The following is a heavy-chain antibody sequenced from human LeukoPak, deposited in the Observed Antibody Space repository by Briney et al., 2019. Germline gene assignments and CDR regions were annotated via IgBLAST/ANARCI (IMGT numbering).Heavy chain of an antibody. J-gene: IGHJ4*02. CDR2: ILFDGSNK. V-gene: IGHV3-30*07. CDR3: AKDVAIQLWCFDY. Sequence: GGSLRLSCAASGFTFSTYVMHWVRQAPGKGLQWVAVILFDGSNKYYADSVKGRFTISRDNSKNTLYLQMNSLRAEDTAVYYCAKDVAIQLWCFDYWGQGTLVTVSS. CDR1: GFTFSTYV. D-gene: IGHD5-18*01.